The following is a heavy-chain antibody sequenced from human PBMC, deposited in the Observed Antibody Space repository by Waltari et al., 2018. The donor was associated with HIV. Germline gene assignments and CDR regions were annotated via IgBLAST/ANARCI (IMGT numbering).Heavy chain of an antibody. V-gene: IGHV5-51*01. CDR1: GYSFTSYW. J-gene: IGHJ6*02. CDR2: IYPGDSDT. CDR3: ARHNGYGSGSYYYYGMDV. Sequence: EVQLVQSGAEVKKPGESLKISCKGSGYSFTSYWIGWVRQVPGKGLEWMGIIYPGDSDTRYSPSFQGQVTISADKSISTAYLQWSSLKASDTAMYYCARHNGYGSGSYYYYGMDVWGQGTTVTVSS. D-gene: IGHD3-10*01.